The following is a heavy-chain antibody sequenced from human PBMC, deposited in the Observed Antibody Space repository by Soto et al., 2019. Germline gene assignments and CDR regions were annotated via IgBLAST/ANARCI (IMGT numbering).Heavy chain of an antibody. J-gene: IGHJ6*02. D-gene: IGHD5-12*01. CDR1: GFTFSSYA. Sequence: PGGSLRLSCAASGFTFSSYAMSWVRQAPGKGLEWVSAISGSGGSTYYADSVKGRFTISRDNSKNTLYLQMNSLRAEDTAVYYCAKDSGYDYGGYYYGMDVWGQGTTVTVSS. CDR2: ISGSGGST. V-gene: IGHV3-23*01. CDR3: AKDSGYDYGGYYYGMDV.